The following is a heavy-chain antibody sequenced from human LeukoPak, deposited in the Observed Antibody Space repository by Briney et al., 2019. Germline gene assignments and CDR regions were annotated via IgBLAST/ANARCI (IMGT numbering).Heavy chain of an antibody. D-gene: IGHD3-10*01. CDR1: GGSISSYY. J-gene: IGHJ6*02. Sequence: SETLSLTCTVSGGSISSYYWSWIRQPAGKGLEWIGRIYTSGSTNYNPSLKSRVTMSVDTSKNQFSLKLSSVTAADTAVYYCARGVYHQPLLWLGELLFTWGMDVWGQGTTVTVSS. CDR3: ARGVYHQPLLWLGELLFTWGMDV. V-gene: IGHV4-4*07. CDR2: IYTSGST.